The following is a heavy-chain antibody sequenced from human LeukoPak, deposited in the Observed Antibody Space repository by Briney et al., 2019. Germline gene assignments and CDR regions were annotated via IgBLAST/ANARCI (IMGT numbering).Heavy chain of an antibody. CDR2: INHSGST. J-gene: IGHJ3*02. D-gene: IGHD3-3*01. CDR3: ASDTRFWSGYYAFDI. V-gene: IGHV4-34*01. Sequence: SETLSLTCAVYGGSFSGYYWSWIRQPPGKGLEWIGEINHSGSTNYNPSLKSRVTISVDTSKNQFSLKLSSVTAADTAVYYCASDTRFWSGYYAFDIWGQGTMVTVSS. CDR1: GGSFSGYY.